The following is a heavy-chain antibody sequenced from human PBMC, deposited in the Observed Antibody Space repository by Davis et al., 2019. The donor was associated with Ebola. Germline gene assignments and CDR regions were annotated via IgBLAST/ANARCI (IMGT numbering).Heavy chain of an antibody. CDR2: ISYDGSNK. Sequence: GESLKISCAASGFTFSSYAMHWVRQAPGKGLEWVAVISYDGSNKYCADSVKGRFTISRDNSKNTLYLQMNSLRAEDTAVYYCARDRNYGDYDLRTYYFDYWGQGTLVTVSS. CDR1: GFTFSSYA. V-gene: IGHV3-30-3*01. CDR3: ARDRNYGDYDLRTYYFDY. J-gene: IGHJ4*02. D-gene: IGHD4-17*01.